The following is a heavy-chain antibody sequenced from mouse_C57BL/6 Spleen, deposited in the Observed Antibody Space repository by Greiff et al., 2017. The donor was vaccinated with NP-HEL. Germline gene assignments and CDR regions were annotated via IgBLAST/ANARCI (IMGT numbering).Heavy chain of an antibody. CDR2: IYPGDGDT. D-gene: IGHD1-2*01. Sequence: QVQLQQSGPELVKPGASVKISCKASGYAFSSSWMNWVKQRPGKGLEWIGRIYPGDGDTNYNGKFKGKATLTADKSSSTAYMQLSSLTSEDSAVYFCAREGLFGTTALDYWGQGTTLTVSS. CDR1: GYAFSSSW. J-gene: IGHJ2*01. CDR3: AREGLFGTTALDY. V-gene: IGHV1-82*01.